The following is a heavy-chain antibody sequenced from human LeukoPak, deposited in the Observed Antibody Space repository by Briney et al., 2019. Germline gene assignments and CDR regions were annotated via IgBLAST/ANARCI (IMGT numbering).Heavy chain of an antibody. CDR2: IYYSGST. CDR3: ARDHDSGSYHVGGY. D-gene: IGHD1-26*01. CDR1: GGSISSSSYY. Sequence: PSETLSLTCTVSGGSISSSSYYWGWIRQPPGKGLEWIGSIYYSGSTYYNPSLKSRVTISVDTSKNQFSLKLSSVTAADTAVYYCARDHDSGSYHVGGYWGQGTLVTVSS. J-gene: IGHJ4*02. V-gene: IGHV4-39*07.